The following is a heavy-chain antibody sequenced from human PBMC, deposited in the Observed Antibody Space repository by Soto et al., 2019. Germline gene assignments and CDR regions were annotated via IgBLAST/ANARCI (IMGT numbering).Heavy chain of an antibody. Sequence: PSETLSLTCTVSGGSISSGDYYWSWIRQPPGKGLEWIGYIYYSGSTYYNPSLKSRVTISVDTSKNQFSLKLSSVTAADTAVYYCARVPNDYYDSNYFDYWGQGTLVTVSS. CDR3: ARVPNDYYDSNYFDY. D-gene: IGHD3-22*01. V-gene: IGHV4-30-4*01. CDR2: IYYSGST. J-gene: IGHJ4*02. CDR1: GGSISSGDYY.